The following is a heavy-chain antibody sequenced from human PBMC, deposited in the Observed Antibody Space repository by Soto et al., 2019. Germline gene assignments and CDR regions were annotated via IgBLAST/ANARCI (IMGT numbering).Heavy chain of an antibody. CDR3: ARGIATGQLDP. V-gene: IGHV1-3*01. CDR1: GYTFTRYT. J-gene: IGHJ5*02. CDR2: INPDNGNT. D-gene: IGHD2-15*01. Sequence: WASVKVSCKASGYTFTRYTVNWVRQAPGQRLEWMGWINPDNGNTKSSQKFQDRVIITRDTSASTAYMDLSSLRSGDTAVYYCARGIATGQLDPWGQGTLVTVSS.